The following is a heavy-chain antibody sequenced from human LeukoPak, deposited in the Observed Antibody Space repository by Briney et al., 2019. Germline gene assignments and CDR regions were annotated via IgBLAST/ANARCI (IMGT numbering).Heavy chain of an antibody. D-gene: IGHD6-19*01. CDR3: AREGQWPVLFDY. CDR1: GFSFSDYY. J-gene: IGHJ4*02. V-gene: IGHV3-11*01. CDR2: ISTSGSTI. Sequence: GGSLRLSCAASGFSFSDYYMSWIRQAPGKGLEWVSYISTSGSTIYYADSVQGRFTISRDNAKNSLYLQMNSLRAEDTAVYYCAREGQWPVLFDYWGQGTLVTVSS.